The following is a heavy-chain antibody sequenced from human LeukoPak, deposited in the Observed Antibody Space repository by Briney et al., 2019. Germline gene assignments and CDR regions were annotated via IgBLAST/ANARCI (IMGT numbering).Heavy chain of an antibody. V-gene: IGHV4-39*01. Sequence: SETLSLTCSVSGGSVSSSSNYWGWIRQPPGKGLEWIGSIYYSGSTYYNPSLKSRVTISVDTSKNQFSLKLSSVTAADTAVYYCARQGSYYSGGPFDYWGQGTLVTVSS. CDR1: GGSVSSSSNY. CDR3: ARQGSYYSGGPFDY. D-gene: IGHD1-26*01. CDR2: IYYSGST. J-gene: IGHJ4*02.